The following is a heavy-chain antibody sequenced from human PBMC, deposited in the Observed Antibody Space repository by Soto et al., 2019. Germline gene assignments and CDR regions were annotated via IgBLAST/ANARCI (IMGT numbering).Heavy chain of an antibody. Sequence: QVQLVQSGAEVKKPGSSVKVSCKASGDPFSSYAISWVRQSPGQGLEWMGGLIPIFGTSNYAQKFQGRVTITADKYTSTAYLELSGLRYEYTDVSYCSIGSNITSVRGGISYGMVVWGQGTTVTVSS. CDR1: GDPFSSYA. V-gene: IGHV1-69*06. J-gene: IGHJ6*02. D-gene: IGHD3-10*01. CDR3: SIGSNITSVRGGISYGMVV. CDR2: LIPIFGTS.